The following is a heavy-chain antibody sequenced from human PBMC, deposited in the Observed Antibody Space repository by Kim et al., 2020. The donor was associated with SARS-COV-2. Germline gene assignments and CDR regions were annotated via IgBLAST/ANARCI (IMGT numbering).Heavy chain of an antibody. D-gene: IGHD3-16*02. Sequence: SVKGRFTIPRDNSKTTLYLQMNSLRAEDTAVYYCAKFRVWGSYRYTGFDYWGQGTLVTVSS. J-gene: IGHJ4*02. V-gene: IGHV3-23*01. CDR3: AKFRVWGSYRYTGFDY.